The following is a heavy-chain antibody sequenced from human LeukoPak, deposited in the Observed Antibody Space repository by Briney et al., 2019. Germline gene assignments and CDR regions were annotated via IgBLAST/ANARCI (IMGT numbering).Heavy chain of an antibody. V-gene: IGHV4-39*01. Sequence: SETLSLTCTVSGGSISSSSYYWGWIRQPPGKGLEWIGSIYYSGSTYYNPSLKSRFTISVDTSKNQFSLKLSSVTAADTAVYYCARHLDDVQWLVPTFPLHSYYYMDVWGKGTTVTISS. CDR1: GGSISSSSYY. J-gene: IGHJ6*03. D-gene: IGHD6-19*01. CDR2: IYYSGST. CDR3: ARHLDDVQWLVPTFPLHSYYYMDV.